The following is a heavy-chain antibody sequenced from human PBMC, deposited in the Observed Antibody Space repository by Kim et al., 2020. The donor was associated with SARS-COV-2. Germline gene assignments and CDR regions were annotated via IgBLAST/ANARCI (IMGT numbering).Heavy chain of an antibody. CDR3: AADSRGSISQNYYYYGMDV. J-gene: IGHJ6*02. Sequence: SVKVSCKASGFTFTSSAVQWVRQARGQRLEWIGWIVVGSGNTNYAQKFQERVTITRDMSTSTAYMELSSLRSEDTAVYYCAADSRGSISQNYYYYGMDVWGQGTTVTVSS. CDR1: GFTFTSSA. V-gene: IGHV1-58*01. CDR2: IVVGSGNT. D-gene: IGHD3-10*01.